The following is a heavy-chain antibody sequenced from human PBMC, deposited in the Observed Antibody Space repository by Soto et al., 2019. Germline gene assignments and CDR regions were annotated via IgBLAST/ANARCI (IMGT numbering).Heavy chain of an antibody. CDR2: ISGSGGST. V-gene: IGHV3-23*01. CDR1: GFTFMTYA. D-gene: IGHD6-6*01. Sequence: TGGSLRLSCAASGFTFMTYAMSWVRQAPGKGLEWVSAISGSGGSTYYADSVKGRFTISRDNSKNTLYLQLNSLRAEDTAVYYCARVAYSSSSAYYFGYWGQGTQVTVSS. CDR3: ARVAYSSSSAYYFGY. J-gene: IGHJ4*02.